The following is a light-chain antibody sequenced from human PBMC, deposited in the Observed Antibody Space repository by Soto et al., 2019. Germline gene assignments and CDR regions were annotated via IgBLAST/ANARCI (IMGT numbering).Light chain of an antibody. V-gene: IGLV4-69*01. CDR1: SGHSSYA. CDR3: QTWGTGIQGV. CDR2: LNSDGSH. Sequence: QPVLTQSPSASASLGASVKLTCTLSSGHSSYAIAWHQQQPEKGPRYLMKLNSDGSHSKGDGIPVRFSGSSSGAERYLTISSLQSEDEADYYCQTWGTGIQGVFGGGTQLTVL. J-gene: IGLJ2*01.